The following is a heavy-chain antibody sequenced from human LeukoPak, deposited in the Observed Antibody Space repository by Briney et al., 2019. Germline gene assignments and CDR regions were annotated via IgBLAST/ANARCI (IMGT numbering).Heavy chain of an antibody. CDR3: TRDGLRSSGT. V-gene: IGHV3-20*04. D-gene: IGHD6-25*01. CDR1: GFTFDDYG. Sequence: GGSLRLSCAASGFTFDDYGMSWVRQAPGKGLEWVSAINWNGGSTGYADSVKGRFTISRDNAKNSLYLQINSLRAEDTALYYCTRDGLRSSGTWGQGTLVTVSS. CDR2: INWNGGST. J-gene: IGHJ5*02.